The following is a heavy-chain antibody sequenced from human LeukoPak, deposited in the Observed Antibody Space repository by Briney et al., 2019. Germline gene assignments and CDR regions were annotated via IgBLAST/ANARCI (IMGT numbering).Heavy chain of an antibody. V-gene: IGHV4-59*01. CDR2: IYYSGST. D-gene: IGHD3-10*01. CDR3: ATDNSYGSGSYYT. Sequence: NPSETLSLTCTVSGGSISSYYWSWIRQPPGKGLEWIGYIYYSGSTNYNPSLKSRVTISVDTSKNQFSLKLSSVTAADTAVYYCATDNSYGSGSYYTWGQGTLVTVSS. CDR1: GGSISSYY. J-gene: IGHJ4*02.